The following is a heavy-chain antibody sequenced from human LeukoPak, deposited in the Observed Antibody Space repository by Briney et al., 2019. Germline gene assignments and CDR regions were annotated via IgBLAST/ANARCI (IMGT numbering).Heavy chain of an antibody. CDR2: IRYDGSSK. CDR3: ARDGFCSSTSCYIDY. J-gene: IGHJ4*02. Sequence: PGGSLRLSCAASGFTFSTYGVHWVRQTPGKGLEWVTFIRYDGSSKYYADSVKGRFTISRDNSKNTLYLQMNSLRAEDTAVYYCARDGFCSSTSCYIDYWGQGTLVTVSS. CDR1: GFTFSTYG. V-gene: IGHV3-30*02. D-gene: IGHD2-2*02.